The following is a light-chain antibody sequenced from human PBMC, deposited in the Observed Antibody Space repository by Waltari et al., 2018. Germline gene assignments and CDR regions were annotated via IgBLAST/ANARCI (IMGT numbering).Light chain of an antibody. CDR1: QDISNY. J-gene: IGKJ2*02. Sequence: DIQMTQSPSSLSASVGHSVTIPCHASQDISNYLNWYQQKPGKAPKLLLYDASNLETGVPSRFSGSGSGTDFTFTISSLQPEDIATYYCQQYDNLPPCTFGQGTKLEIK. CDR3: QQYDNLPPCT. V-gene: IGKV1-33*01. CDR2: DAS.